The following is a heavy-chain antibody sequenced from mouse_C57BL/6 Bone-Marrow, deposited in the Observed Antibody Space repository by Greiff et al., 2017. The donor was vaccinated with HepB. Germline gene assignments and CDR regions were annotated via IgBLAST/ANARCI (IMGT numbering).Heavy chain of an antibody. CDR3: VRAPISYDYGWFAC. CDR2: IRSKSSNYAT. J-gene: IGHJ3*01. Sequence: EAMLVESGGGLVQPKGSLKLSCAASGFTFNTYAMHWVRQAPGKGLEWAARIRSKSSNYATYYADSVKDRFTISRDDSQSMLYLQMNNLKTGDTAMYYCVRAPISYDYGWFACWGQGTLVTVAA. V-gene: IGHV10-3*01. CDR1: GFTFNTYA. D-gene: IGHD2-4*01.